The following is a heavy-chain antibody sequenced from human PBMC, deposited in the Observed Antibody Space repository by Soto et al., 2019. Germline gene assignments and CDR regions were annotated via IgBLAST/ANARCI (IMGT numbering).Heavy chain of an antibody. V-gene: IGHV1-69*18. CDR2: VLPVLGTT. J-gene: IGHJ4*02. CDR3: ARDRADRGFDY. CDR1: GDRFTSYG. Sequence: QVQLEQSGAEVKKPGSSVTVSCKASGDRFTSYGISWVRQAPGQGLEWVGTVLPVLGTTNYAQKLRGRVIITADESTSTVYMELWSLRSDDTAIYYCARDRADRGFDYWGQGTLVTVSS. D-gene: IGHD3-10*01.